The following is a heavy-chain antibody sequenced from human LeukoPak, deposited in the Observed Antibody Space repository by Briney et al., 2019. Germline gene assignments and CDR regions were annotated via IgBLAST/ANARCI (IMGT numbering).Heavy chain of an antibody. CDR3: TTVGVVVAAHDAFDI. V-gene: IGHV3-15*01. D-gene: IGHD2-15*01. Sequence: GGSLRLSCAASGFTFSNAWMSWVRQAPGKGLEWVGRIKSKTDGGTTDYAAPVKGRFTISRDDSKNTLYLQMNSLKTEDTAVYYCTTVGVVVAAHDAFDIWGQGTVVTVSS. CDR1: GFTFSNAW. CDR2: IKSKTDGGTT. J-gene: IGHJ3*02.